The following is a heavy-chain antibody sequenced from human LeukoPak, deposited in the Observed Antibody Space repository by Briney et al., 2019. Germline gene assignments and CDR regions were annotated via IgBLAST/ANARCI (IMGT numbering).Heavy chain of an antibody. Sequence: PSETLSLTCAVSGYSISSGYYWGWIRQPPGKGLEWIGSIYHSGSTYYNPSLKSRVTISVDTSKNQFSLKLSSVTAADTAVYHCASAYYDILTGYFDYWGQGTLVTVSS. CDR1: GYSISSGYY. CDR2: IYHSGST. D-gene: IGHD3-9*01. V-gene: IGHV4-38-2*01. J-gene: IGHJ4*02. CDR3: ASAYYDILTGYFDY.